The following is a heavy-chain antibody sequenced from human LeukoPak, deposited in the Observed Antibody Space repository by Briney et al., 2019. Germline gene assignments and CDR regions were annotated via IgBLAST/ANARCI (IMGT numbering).Heavy chain of an antibody. V-gene: IGHV1-18*01. Sequence: ASVKVSCKASGYTFTTYGITWVRQAPGQGLEWMGWISSYNGNTNYAQKLQGRVTMTTDTSTSTAYMELRSLRSDDTAVYYCARCGRGFGELFNDYWGQGTLVTVSS. CDR2: ISSYNGNT. D-gene: IGHD3-10*01. CDR3: ARCGRGFGELFNDY. J-gene: IGHJ4*02. CDR1: GYTFTTYG.